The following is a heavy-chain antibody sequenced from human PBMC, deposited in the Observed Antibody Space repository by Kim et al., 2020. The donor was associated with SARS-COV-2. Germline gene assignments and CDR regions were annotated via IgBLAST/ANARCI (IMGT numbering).Heavy chain of an antibody. V-gene: IGHV3-74*01. J-gene: IGHJ3*02. D-gene: IGHD1-26*01. CDR3: AGGQKVGPNVFDI. Sequence: ADSVKGRVTISRDNDKNTLYLEMNSLRAEDTAVYYCAGGQKVGPNVFDIWGQGRMVSVSS.